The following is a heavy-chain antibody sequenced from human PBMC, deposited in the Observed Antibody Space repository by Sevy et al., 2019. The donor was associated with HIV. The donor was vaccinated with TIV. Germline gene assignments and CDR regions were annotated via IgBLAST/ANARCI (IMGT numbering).Heavy chain of an antibody. Sequence: GGSLRPSCKPSGFTFITYAMNWVRQAPGKGLEWVSTIYGSGGTTYYADYVKGRFTISRDNSKNTLYLQMDSLRTEDTAIYYCAGARYDGSGSFDAFDIWGQGTMVTVSS. V-gene: IGHV3-23*01. CDR3: AGARYDGSGSFDAFDI. D-gene: IGHD3-22*01. J-gene: IGHJ3*02. CDR1: GFTFITYA. CDR2: IYGSGGTT.